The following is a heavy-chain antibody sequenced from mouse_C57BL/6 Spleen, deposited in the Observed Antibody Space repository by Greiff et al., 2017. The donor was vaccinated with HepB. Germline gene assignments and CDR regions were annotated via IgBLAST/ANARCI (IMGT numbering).Heavy chain of an antibody. CDR1: GYTFTSYG. Sequence: VQLQQSGAELARPGASVKLSCKASGYTFTSYGISWVKQRTGQGLEWIGEIYPRSGNTYYNEKFKGKATLTADKSSSTAYMELRSLTSEDSAVYFCARRVPGRDWYFDVWGTGTTVTVSS. CDR2: IYPRSGNT. D-gene: IGHD2-14*01. J-gene: IGHJ1*03. CDR3: ARRVPGRDWYFDV. V-gene: IGHV1-81*01.